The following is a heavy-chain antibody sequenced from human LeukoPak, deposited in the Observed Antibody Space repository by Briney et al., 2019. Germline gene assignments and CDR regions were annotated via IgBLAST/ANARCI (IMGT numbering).Heavy chain of an antibody. V-gene: IGHV3-73*01. CDR2: IRSKANSYAT. CDR3: TRLGYGSGSYPAY. D-gene: IGHD3-10*01. Sequence: GGSLRLSCAASGFTFSGSAMHWVRQASGKGLEGVGRIRSKANSYATAYAASVKGRFTISRDDSKNTAYLQMNSLKTEDTAVYYCTRLGYGSGSYPAYWGQGTLVTVSS. CDR1: GFTFSGSA. J-gene: IGHJ4*02.